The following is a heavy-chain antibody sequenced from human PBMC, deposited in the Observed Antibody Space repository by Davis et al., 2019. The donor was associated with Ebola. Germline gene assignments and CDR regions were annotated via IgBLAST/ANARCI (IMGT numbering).Heavy chain of an antibody. V-gene: IGHV3-48*03. Sequence: GGSLRLSCAASGFTFSSYEMNWVRQAPGKGLECVSYISSSGSTIYYADSVKGRFTISRDNAKNSLYLQMNSLRAEDTAVYYCARTRSGYDLLDYYYGMDVWGQGTTVTVSS. CDR3: ARTRSGYDLLDYYYGMDV. D-gene: IGHD5-12*01. J-gene: IGHJ6*02. CDR1: GFTFSSYE. CDR2: ISSSGSTI.